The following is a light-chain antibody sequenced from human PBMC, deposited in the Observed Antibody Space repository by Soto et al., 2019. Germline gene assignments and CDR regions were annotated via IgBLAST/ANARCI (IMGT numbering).Light chain of an antibody. CDR1: SRDVGGYNY. V-gene: IGLV2-14*01. Sequence: QSVLTQPASVSGSPGQSITISCTGTSRDVGGYNYVSWYQQHPGKAPKLMIYEVSNRPSGVSDRFSGSTSGVTASLTISGLQAEDEAEYYCCSYVGATTYVFGSGTKVTVL. CDR2: EVS. CDR3: CSYVGATTYV. J-gene: IGLJ1*01.